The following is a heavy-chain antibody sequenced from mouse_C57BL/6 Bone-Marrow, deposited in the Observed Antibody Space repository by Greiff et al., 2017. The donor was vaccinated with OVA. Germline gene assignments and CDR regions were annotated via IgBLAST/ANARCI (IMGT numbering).Heavy chain of an antibody. CDR2: IYPRSGNT. V-gene: IGHV1-81*01. Sequence: QVQLQQSGAELARPGASVKLSCKASGYTFTSYGISWVKQRTGPGLEWIGEIYPRSGNTYYNEKFKGKATLTADKSSSTAYMELRSLTSEDSAVYFCANYYGSRFLYAMDYWGQGTSVTVSS. J-gene: IGHJ4*01. D-gene: IGHD1-1*01. CDR3: ANYYGSRFLYAMDY. CDR1: GYTFTSYG.